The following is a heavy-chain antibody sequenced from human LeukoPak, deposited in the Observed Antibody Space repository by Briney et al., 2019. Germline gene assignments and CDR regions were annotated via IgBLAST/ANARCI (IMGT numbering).Heavy chain of an antibody. V-gene: IGHV3-21*01. Sequence: KTGGSLRLSCAASGFTFSTSTMNWVRQAPGKGLEWVSSISSSSSNIYYADSVRGRFTISRDNAKNSLYLQMNSLRAEDTAVYYCARIPNSANFPSWIDPWGQGTLVTVSS. CDR1: GFTFSTST. D-gene: IGHD4/OR15-4a*01. CDR2: ISSSSSNI. J-gene: IGHJ5*02. CDR3: ARIPNSANFPSWIDP.